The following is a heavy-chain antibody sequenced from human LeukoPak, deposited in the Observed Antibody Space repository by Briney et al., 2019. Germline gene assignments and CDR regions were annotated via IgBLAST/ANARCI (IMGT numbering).Heavy chain of an antibody. J-gene: IGHJ4*02. CDR1: GGSISSSSYY. Sequence: SETLSLTCSVSGGSISSSSYYWGWIRQPPGKGLEWIGYIYYSGSTNYNPSLKSRVTISVDTSKNQFSLELSSVTAADTAVYYCARQQYYYESSDYPADFDYWGQGTLVTVSS. CDR2: IYYSGST. CDR3: ARQQYYYESSDYPADFDY. V-gene: IGHV4-61*05. D-gene: IGHD3-22*01.